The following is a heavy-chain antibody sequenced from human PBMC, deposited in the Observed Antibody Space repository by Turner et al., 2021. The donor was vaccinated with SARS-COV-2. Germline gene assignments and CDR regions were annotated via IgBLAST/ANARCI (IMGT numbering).Heavy chain of an antibody. V-gene: IGHV3-30*18. CDR3: AKGGWYYDILTGSYFEY. CDR1: GFTFSSYG. Sequence: QVQLVESGGVVVQPGRSLRLSCAASGFTFSSYGMHWVRQAPGKGLEWVAVISYDGSNKYYADSVKGRFTISRDNSKNTLYLQMNSLRAEDTAVYYCAKGGWYYDILTGSYFEYWGQGTLVTVSS. CDR2: ISYDGSNK. J-gene: IGHJ4*02. D-gene: IGHD3-9*01.